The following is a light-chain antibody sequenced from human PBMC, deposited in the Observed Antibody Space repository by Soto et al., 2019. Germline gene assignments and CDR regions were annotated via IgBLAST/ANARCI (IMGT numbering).Light chain of an antibody. V-gene: IGLV1-44*01. CDR2: SND. J-gene: IGLJ1*01. Sequence: QSVLTQAPSASGTPGQRVTISCSGSSSNIGRSSVNWYQHLPGTAPKLLIYSNDRRPSGVPERFSGSKSGTSASLAISGLQSEDEADYCCSAWDDSLNGLYVFGTGTKVTVL. CDR3: SAWDDSLNGLYV. CDR1: SSNIGRSS.